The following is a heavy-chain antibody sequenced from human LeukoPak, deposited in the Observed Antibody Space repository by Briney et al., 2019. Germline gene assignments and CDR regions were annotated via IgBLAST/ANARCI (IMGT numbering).Heavy chain of an antibody. Sequence: PGGSLRLSCAASGFTFSDYYMSWIRQAPGKGLEWVSYISSSGSTIYYADSVKGRFTISRDNAKNTLYLQMNGLRAEDTAVYYCARDPSARLGYFDYWGQGTLVTVSS. CDR1: GFTFSDYY. CDR2: ISSSGSTI. V-gene: IGHV3-11*04. CDR3: ARDPSARLGYFDY. J-gene: IGHJ4*02. D-gene: IGHD6-6*01.